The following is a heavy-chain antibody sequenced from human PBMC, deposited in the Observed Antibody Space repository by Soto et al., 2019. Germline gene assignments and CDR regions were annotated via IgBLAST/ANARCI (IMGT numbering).Heavy chain of an antibody. CDR2: IYYSGST. V-gene: IGHV4-30-4*01. D-gene: IGHD3-22*01. J-gene: IGHJ3*02. CDR3: ARVRWRGRSGYPTDALDI. CDR1: GGSIISSSYY. Sequence: SETLSLTCTVSGGSIISSSYYWSWIRQPPGKGLEWIGYIYYSGSTYYNPSLKSRVTISVDTSKNQFSLKLSSVTAADTAVYYCARVRWRGRSGYPTDALDIWGQGTMVTVSS.